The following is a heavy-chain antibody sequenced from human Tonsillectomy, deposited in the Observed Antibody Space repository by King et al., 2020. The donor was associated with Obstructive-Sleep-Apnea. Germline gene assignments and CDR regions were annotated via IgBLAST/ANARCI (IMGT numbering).Heavy chain of an antibody. Sequence: QLQESGPGLMKPSETLSLTCTVSGGSISSSSYYWGWIRQPPGKGLEWIGSIYYSGSTYYNPSLKSRVTISIDTSKNQFSLNLSSVTAADTAVYYCAGDTNYYDSSGYYLTSTDYWGQGTLVTVSS. CDR1: GGSISSSSYY. CDR3: AGDTNYYDSSGYYLTSTDY. CDR2: IYYSGST. D-gene: IGHD3-22*01. J-gene: IGHJ4*02. V-gene: IGHV4-39*07.